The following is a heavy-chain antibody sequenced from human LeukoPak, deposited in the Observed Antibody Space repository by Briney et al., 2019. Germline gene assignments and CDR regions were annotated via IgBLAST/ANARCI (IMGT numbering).Heavy chain of an antibody. CDR1: GGSFSGYY. CDR2: INHSGST. D-gene: IGHD3-9*01. J-gene: IGHJ4*02. CDR3: RLTGYFDWFLDY. Sequence: SETLSLTCAVYGGSFSGYYWSWIRQPPGKGLEWIGEINHSGSTNHNPSLKSRVTISVDTSKNQFSLKLSSVTAADTAVYYCRLTGYFDWFLDYWGQGTLVTVSS. V-gene: IGHV4-34*01.